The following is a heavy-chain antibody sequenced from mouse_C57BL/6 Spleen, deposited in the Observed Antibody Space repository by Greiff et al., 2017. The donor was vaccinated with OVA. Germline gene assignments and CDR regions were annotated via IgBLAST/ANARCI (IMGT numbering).Heavy chain of an antibody. CDR1: GYTFTSYW. D-gene: IGHD3-2*02. Sequence: QVQLQQPGAELVMPGASVKLSCKASGYTFTSYWMHWVKQRPGQGLEWIGEIDPSDSYTNYNQKFKGKSTLTVDKSSSTAYMQLSSLTSEDSAVYYCAREGDSSGYWGQGTTLTVSS. V-gene: IGHV1-69*01. CDR3: AREGDSSGY. J-gene: IGHJ2*01. CDR2: IDPSDSYT.